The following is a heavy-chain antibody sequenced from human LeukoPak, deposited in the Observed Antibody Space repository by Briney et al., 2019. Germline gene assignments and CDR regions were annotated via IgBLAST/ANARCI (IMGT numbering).Heavy chain of an antibody. V-gene: IGHV3-30*18. CDR3: AKDYYDSSGYYY. Sequence: GGSLRLSCAASGLTFSSYGMHWVRQAPGKGLEWVAVISYDGSNKYYADSVKGRFTISRDNSKNTLYLQMNSLRAEDTAVYYCAKDYYDSSGYYYWGQGTLVTVSS. D-gene: IGHD3-22*01. CDR1: GLTFSSYG. CDR2: ISYDGSNK. J-gene: IGHJ4*02.